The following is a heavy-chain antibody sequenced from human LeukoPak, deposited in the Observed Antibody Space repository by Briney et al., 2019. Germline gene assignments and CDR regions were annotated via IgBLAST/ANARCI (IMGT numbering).Heavy chain of an antibody. J-gene: IGHJ4*02. Sequence: GGALRLSCAASGFTFRTDWMSWGRQDPGKGLGWVAHIKQEGSETNYVDSVKGRFTISRDNTKNSRYLQINSLRAEDTAVFYCARDQYDSWSRRGNFDSWGQGTLVIVSS. CDR2: IKQEGSET. CDR1: GFTFRTDW. V-gene: IGHV3-7*03. D-gene: IGHD3-3*01. CDR3: ARDQYDSWSRRGNFDS.